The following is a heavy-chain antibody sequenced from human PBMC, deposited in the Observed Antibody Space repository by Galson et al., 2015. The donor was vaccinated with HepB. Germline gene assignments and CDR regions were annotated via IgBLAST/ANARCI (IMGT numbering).Heavy chain of an antibody. D-gene: IGHD6-13*01. CDR3: ARVIFPRIAAADTNFYLDY. CDR2: IIPIFGTA. V-gene: IGHV1-69*13. J-gene: IGHJ4*02. CDR1: GGTFSSYA. Sequence: SVKVSCKASGGTFSSYAISWVRQAPGQGLEWMGGIIPIFGTANYAQKFQGRVTITADESTSTAYMELSSLRSEDTAVYYCARVIFPRIAAADTNFYLDYWGQGTLVTVSS.